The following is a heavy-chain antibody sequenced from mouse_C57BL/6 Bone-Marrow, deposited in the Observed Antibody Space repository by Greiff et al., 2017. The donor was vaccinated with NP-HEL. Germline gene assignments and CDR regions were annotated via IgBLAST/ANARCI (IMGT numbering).Heavy chain of an antibody. Sequence: VQLQQSGAELVRPGASVKLSCTASGFNITDDYMHWVKQRPEQGLEWIGWIDPENGDTAYASKFQGKATITADTSSNTAYLQLSSLTSEDTAVYYCTVYSNYIDYWGQGTTLTVSS. D-gene: IGHD2-5*01. J-gene: IGHJ2*01. CDR3: TVYSNYIDY. CDR2: IDPENGDT. CDR1: GFNITDDY. V-gene: IGHV14-4*01.